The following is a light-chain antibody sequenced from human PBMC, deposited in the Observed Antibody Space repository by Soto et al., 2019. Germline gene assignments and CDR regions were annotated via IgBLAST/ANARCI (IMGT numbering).Light chain of an antibody. J-gene: IGKJ1*01. Sequence: EIVMTQSPATLSVSPGEIAAPAGMGSQSVSNDFLAWYQQKPGQAPRLLIYGASTRATDVPDRFSGSGSGADFTLTISRLEPEDFAVYYCQQYGSSPPRTFGQGTKVDIK. V-gene: IGKV3-20*01. CDR3: QQYGSSPPRT. CDR1: QSVSNDF. CDR2: GAS.